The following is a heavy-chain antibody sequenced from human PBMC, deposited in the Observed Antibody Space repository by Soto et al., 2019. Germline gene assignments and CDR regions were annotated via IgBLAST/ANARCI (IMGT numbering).Heavy chain of an antibody. J-gene: IGHJ3*02. Sequence: SETLSLTCTVSGGSISSSSYYWGWIRQPPGKGLEWIGSIYYSGSTYYNPSLKSRVTISVDTSKNQFSLKLSSVTAADTAVYYCARHGIQNHYYDSSGYYWYAFDIWGQGTMVTVSS. D-gene: IGHD3-22*01. CDR3: ARHGIQNHYYDSSGYYWYAFDI. CDR2: IYYSGST. V-gene: IGHV4-39*01. CDR1: GGSISSSSYY.